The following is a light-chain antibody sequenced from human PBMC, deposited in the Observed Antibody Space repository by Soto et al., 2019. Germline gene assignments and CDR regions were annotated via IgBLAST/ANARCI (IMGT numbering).Light chain of an antibody. CDR2: EDT. Sequence: QSALTQPASVSGSPGQSITISCTGTSSDVGSYDLVSWYQQPPGKAPKLMIYEDTKRPSGISTRFSGSKSGNAASLTISGLQAEDEADYYCSSYAGSGTFVFGTGTKVTVL. V-gene: IGLV2-23*01. J-gene: IGLJ1*01. CDR1: SSDVGSYDL. CDR3: SSYAGSGTFV.